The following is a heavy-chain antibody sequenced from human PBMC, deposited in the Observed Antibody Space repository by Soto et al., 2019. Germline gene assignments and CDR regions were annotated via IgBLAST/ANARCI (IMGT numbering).Heavy chain of an antibody. CDR1: GFTFSSYA. V-gene: IGHV3-23*01. CDR3: AKGLTGDHQYVMDV. D-gene: IGHD7-27*01. Sequence: GGSLRLSCAASGFTFSSYAMSWVRQAPGKGLEWVSAIGGSGGSTYYADSVKGRFTISRDNSKNTLYLQMNSLRAEDTAVYYWAKGLTGDHQYVMDVWGQGTTVTVSS. CDR2: IGGSGGST. J-gene: IGHJ6*01.